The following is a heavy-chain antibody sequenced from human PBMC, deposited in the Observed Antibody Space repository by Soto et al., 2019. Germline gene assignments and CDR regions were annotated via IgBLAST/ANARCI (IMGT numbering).Heavy chain of an antibody. CDR1: GYTFTSYD. CDR3: ARRLGYCSGGSRYEYLDY. D-gene: IGHD2-15*01. V-gene: IGHV1-8*01. Sequence: GASVKVSCKASGYTFTSYDINWVRQATGQGLEWMGWMNPNSGNTGYAQKFQGRVTMTRNTSISTAYMELSSLRSEDTAVYYCARRLGYCSGGSRYEYLDYWGQGTLVTVSS. CDR2: MNPNSGNT. J-gene: IGHJ4*02.